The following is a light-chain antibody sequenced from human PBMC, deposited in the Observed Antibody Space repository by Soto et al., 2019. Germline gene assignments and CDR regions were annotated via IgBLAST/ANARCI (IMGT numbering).Light chain of an antibody. CDR3: QQSFTTPWT. V-gene: IGKV1-39*01. CDR2: GAS. J-gene: IGKJ1*01. Sequence: DLQMTQSPSSLSASVGDRVTIICRASQSISTYLNWYRHSPGEAPEVLIYGASRLQNGVPSRFSGGGSGKDFTLTISRLQPEDFATYYCQQSFTTPWTFGQGTKVEI. CDR1: QSISTY.